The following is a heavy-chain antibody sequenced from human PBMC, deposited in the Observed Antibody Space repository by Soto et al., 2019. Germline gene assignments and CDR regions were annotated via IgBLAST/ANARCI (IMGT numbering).Heavy chain of an antibody. V-gene: IGHV1-18*01. CDR2: ISAYNGNT. Sequence: ASVKVSCKASGYTFTSYGISWVRQAPGQGLEWMGWISAYNGNTNYAQKLQGRVTMTTDTSTSAAYMELRSLGSDDTAVYYCARSAGNWNDGLVPAMYYYYYYMDVWGKGTTVTVSS. CDR3: ARSAGNWNDGLVPAMYYYYYYMDV. J-gene: IGHJ6*03. D-gene: IGHD1-20*01. CDR1: GYTFTSYG.